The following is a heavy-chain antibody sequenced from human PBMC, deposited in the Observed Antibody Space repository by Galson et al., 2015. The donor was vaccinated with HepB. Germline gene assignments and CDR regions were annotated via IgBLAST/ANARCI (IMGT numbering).Heavy chain of an antibody. Sequence: SLRLSCAASGFTFSSYGMHWVRQAPGKGLEWVAFIRYDGSNKYYADSVKGRFTISRDNSKNTLYLQMNSLRAEDTAVYYCAKVRAAPRQPSGVMMGDWGQGTLVTVSS. D-gene: IGHD4-23*01. V-gene: IGHV3-30*02. CDR2: IRYDGSNK. J-gene: IGHJ4*02. CDR1: GFTFSSYG. CDR3: AKVRAAPRQPSGVMMGD.